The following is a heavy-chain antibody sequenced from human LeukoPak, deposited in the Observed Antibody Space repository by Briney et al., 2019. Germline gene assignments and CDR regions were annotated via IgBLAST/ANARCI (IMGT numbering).Heavy chain of an antibody. D-gene: IGHD3-10*01. CDR3: ARARSALDY. V-gene: IGHV4-34*01. J-gene: IGHJ4*02. CDR2: INHSGST. CDR1: GFTFSTYS. Sequence: GSLRLSCAASGFTFSTYSMNWVRQPPGKGREWIGEINHSGSTNYNPSLKSRVTISVDTSKNQFSLKLSSVTAADTAVYYCARARSALDYWGQGTLVTVSS.